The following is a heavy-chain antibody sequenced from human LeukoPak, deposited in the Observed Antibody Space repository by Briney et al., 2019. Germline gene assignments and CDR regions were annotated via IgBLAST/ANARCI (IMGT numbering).Heavy chain of an antibody. J-gene: IGHJ4*02. Sequence: GGSLRLSCAASGFTFSSYSMNWVRQAPGKGLEWVSSISSSSSYIYYADSAKGRFTISRDNAKNSLHLQMNSLRAEDTAVYYCARVDTAMVTSYYFDYWGQGTLVTVSS. CDR3: ARVDTAMVTSYYFDY. CDR1: GFTFSSYS. D-gene: IGHD5-18*01. V-gene: IGHV3-21*01. CDR2: ISSSSSYI.